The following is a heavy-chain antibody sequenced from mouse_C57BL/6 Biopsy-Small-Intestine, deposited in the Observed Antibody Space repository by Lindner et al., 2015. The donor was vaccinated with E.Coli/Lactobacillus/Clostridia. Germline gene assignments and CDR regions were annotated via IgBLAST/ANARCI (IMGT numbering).Heavy chain of an antibody. V-gene: IGHV1-64*01. Sequence: SVKVSCKASGYTFTSYYMHWVRQAPGQGLEWMGMINPSGGSTSYAQKLQGRVTMTRDTSTSTVYMELSSLRSEDTAVYYCARTLGAYCSGGSCYPGFDYWGQGTLVTVSS. CDR2: INPSGGST. J-gene: IGHJ4*01. CDR3: ARTLGAYCSGGSCYPGFDY. D-gene: IGHD1-1*02. CDR1: GYTFTSYY.